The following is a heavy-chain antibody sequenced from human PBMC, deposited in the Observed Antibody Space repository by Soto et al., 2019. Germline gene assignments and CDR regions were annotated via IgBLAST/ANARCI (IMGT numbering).Heavy chain of an antibody. J-gene: IGHJ6*02. V-gene: IGHV4-30-4*01. CDR2: IYYSGST. CDR3: ARGDYSNYQYYYYGMDV. CDR1: GGSIISGDYY. D-gene: IGHD4-4*01. Sequence: SETLSLTCTVSGGSIISGDYYWIWIRQPPGKGLEWIGYIYYSGSTYYNPSLKSRVTISVDTSKNQFSLKLSSVTAADTAVYYCARGDYSNYQYYYYGMDVWGQGTTVTVS.